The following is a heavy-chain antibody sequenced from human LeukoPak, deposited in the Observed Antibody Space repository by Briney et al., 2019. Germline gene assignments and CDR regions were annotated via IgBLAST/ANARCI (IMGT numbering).Heavy chain of an antibody. Sequence: GGSLRLSCEASGFTFNIHWMNWVRQAPGKGLEWVANIKQDGSEKYYVDSVKGRFTISRDNAKNSLYLQMNSLRAEDTAVYYCARRGGSYRDYWGQGTLVTVSS. V-gene: IGHV3-7*01. CDR2: IKQDGSEK. D-gene: IGHD1-26*01. J-gene: IGHJ4*02. CDR1: GFTFNIHW. CDR3: ARRGGSYRDY.